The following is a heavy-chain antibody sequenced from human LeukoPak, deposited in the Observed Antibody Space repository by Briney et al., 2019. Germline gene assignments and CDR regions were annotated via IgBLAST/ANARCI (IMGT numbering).Heavy chain of an antibody. V-gene: IGHV4-30-4*01. CDR2: THDSGGT. J-gene: IGHJ4*02. CDR1: GGSISSGVYF. CDR3: ARVGYGDYVGFDY. Sequence: SETLSLTCTVTGGSISSGVYFWSWIRQPPGKGLEWIGYTHDSGGTYYNPSLKSRVTISLDTFKNQFSLKLSSVTAADTAVFYCARVGYGDYVGFDYWGQGTLVTVSS. D-gene: IGHD4-17*01.